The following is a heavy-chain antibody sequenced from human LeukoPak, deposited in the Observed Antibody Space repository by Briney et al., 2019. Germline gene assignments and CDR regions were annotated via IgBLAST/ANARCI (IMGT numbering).Heavy chain of an antibody. D-gene: IGHD3-10*01. V-gene: IGHV3-48*03. CDR1: GFTFSSYE. Sequence: GGSLRLSCAASGFTFSSYEMNWVRQAPGKGLEGVSYISGSGSTIYYADSVKGQFTISRDNAKNSLYLQMNSLRAEDTAVYYCARERITMVRGVIDYWGQGTLVTVSS. CDR2: ISGSGSTI. J-gene: IGHJ4*02. CDR3: ARERITMVRGVIDY.